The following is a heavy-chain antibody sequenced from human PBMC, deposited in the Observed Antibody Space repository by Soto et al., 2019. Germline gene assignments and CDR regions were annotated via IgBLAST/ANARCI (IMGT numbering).Heavy chain of an antibody. J-gene: IGHJ4*02. CDR3: ARAELELLDPFDY. CDR2: IIPIFGTA. CDR1: GGTFSSYA. V-gene: IGHV1-69*06. D-gene: IGHD1-7*01. Sequence: GASVKVSCKASGGTFSSYAISWVRQAPGQGLEWMGGIIPIFGTANYAQKFQGRVTITADKSTSTAYMELSSLRSEDTAVYYCARAELELLDPFDYWGQGTLVTVSS.